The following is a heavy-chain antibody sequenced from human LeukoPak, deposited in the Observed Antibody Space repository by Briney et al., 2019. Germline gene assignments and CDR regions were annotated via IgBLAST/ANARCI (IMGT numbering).Heavy chain of an antibody. Sequence: SETLSLTCAVYGGSFSGCYWSWIRQPPGKGLEWIGEINHSGSTNYNPSLKSRVTISVDTSKNQFSLKLSSVTAADTAVYYCARAPRGRRDAPDYWGQGTLVTVSS. CDR3: ARAPRGRRDAPDY. CDR1: GGSFSGCY. D-gene: IGHD3-10*01. CDR2: INHSGST. V-gene: IGHV4-34*01. J-gene: IGHJ4*02.